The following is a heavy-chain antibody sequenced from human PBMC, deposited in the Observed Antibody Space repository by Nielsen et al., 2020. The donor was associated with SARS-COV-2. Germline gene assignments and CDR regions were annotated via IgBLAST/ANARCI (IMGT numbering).Heavy chain of an antibody. CDR3: ARGVGLLWFGDRHDAFDI. D-gene: IGHD3-10*01. CDR2: IYYSGST. CDR1: GGSISSGDYF. Sequence: LRLSCTVSGGSISSGDYFWSWIRQPPGKGLEWLGYIYYSGSTYYNPSLKSRVTISVDTSKNQFSLKLSSVTAADTAVYYCARGVGLLWFGDRHDAFDIWGQGTMVTVSS. J-gene: IGHJ3*02. V-gene: IGHV4-30-4*01.